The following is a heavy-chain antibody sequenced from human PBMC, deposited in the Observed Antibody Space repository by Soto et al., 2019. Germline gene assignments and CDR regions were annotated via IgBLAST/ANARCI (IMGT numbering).Heavy chain of an antibody. D-gene: IGHD1-26*01. Sequence: QVQLVQSGAEAQKPGSSVKVSCKASGGTFNNYAVSWVRQAPGLGLEWMGGIVPIYHTPNYAQKFQDRLSITADESTGTVYMEVSSLRSDDTAVYYCARGGGRFFSTQAPYWGQGTLVTVSS. J-gene: IGHJ4*02. CDR3: ARGGGRFFSTQAPY. CDR1: GGTFNNYA. CDR2: IVPIYHTP. V-gene: IGHV1-69*01.